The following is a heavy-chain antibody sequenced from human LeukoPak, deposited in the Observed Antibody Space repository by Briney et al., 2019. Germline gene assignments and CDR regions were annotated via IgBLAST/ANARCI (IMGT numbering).Heavy chain of an antibody. CDR1: GYY. CDR2: INPNSGGT. V-gene: IGHV1-2*02. D-gene: IGHD3-22*01. CDR3: AREIFPQHYYDSSGYYYANWFDP. J-gene: IGHJ5*02. Sequence: GYYMHWVRQAPGQGLEWMGWINPNSGGTNYAQKFQGRVTMTRDTSISTAYMELSRLRSDDTAVYHCAREIFPQHYYDSSGYYYANWFDPWGRGTLVTVSS.